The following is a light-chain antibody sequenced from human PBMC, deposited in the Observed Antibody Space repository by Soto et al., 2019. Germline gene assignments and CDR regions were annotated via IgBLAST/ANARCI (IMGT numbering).Light chain of an antibody. CDR1: SSDVGGYNY. J-gene: IGLJ1*01. Sequence: QSVLTQPASESGCPGQSITISCTGTSSDVGGYNYVSWYQQHPGKAPKLMIYDVSNRPSGVSNRFSGSKSGNTASLTISGLQAEDEADYYCSSYTSSSTYVFGTGTKLTVL. V-gene: IGLV2-14*01. CDR3: SSYTSSSTYV. CDR2: DVS.